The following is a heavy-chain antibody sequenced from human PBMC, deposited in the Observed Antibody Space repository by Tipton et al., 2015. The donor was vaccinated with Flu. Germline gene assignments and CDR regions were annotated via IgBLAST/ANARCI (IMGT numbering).Heavy chain of an antibody. J-gene: IGHJ5*02. D-gene: IGHD3-10*01. CDR2: IYTSGST. V-gene: IGHV4-4*07. Sequence: TLSLTCTVSGGSISSYYWNWIRQPAGKGLEWIGRIYTSGSTNYNPSLKSRVTMSVDTSKNQFSLKLSSVTAADTAVYYCARVDEGWFGELYWFDPWGQGTLVTVSS. CDR1: GGSISSYY. CDR3: ARVDEGWFGELYWFDP.